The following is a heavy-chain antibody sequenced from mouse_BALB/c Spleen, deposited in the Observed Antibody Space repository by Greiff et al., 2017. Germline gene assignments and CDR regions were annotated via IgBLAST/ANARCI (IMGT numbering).Heavy chain of an antibody. CDR3: ARSRGFAY. CDR2: INPSTGYT. V-gene: IGHV1-7*01. Sequence: QVQLQQSGAELAKPGASVKMSCKASGYTFTSYWMHWVKQRPGQGPEWIGYINPSTGYTEYNQKFKDKATLTADKSSSTAYMQLSSLTSEDSAVYYCARSRGFAYWGQGTLVTVSA. CDR1: GYTFTSYW. J-gene: IGHJ3*01.